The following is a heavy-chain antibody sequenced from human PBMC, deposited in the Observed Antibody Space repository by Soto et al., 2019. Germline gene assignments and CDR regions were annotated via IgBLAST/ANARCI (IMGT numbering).Heavy chain of an antibody. D-gene: IGHD3-3*01. V-gene: IGHV5-10-1*01. J-gene: IGHJ6*02. CDR2: IDPSDSYT. CDR1: GYSFTSYW. Sequence: GESLKISCKGSGYSFTSYWISWVRQMPGKGLEWMGRIDPSDSYTNYSPSFQGHVTISADKSISTAYLQWSSLKASDTAMYYCARNYDFWRGYPHSCMDVCGQGPTVTV. CDR3: ARNYDFWRGYPHSCMDV.